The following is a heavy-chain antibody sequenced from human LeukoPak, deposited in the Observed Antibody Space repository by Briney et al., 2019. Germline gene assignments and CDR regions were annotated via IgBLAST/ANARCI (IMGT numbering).Heavy chain of an antibody. CDR2: LNFRGSL. D-gene: IGHD4/OR15-4a*01. V-gene: IGHV4-39*01. CDR3: ATRTYRAHFDH. J-gene: IGHJ4*02. Sequence: TSETLSLICTVSGGSITSGDYYWNWVRQPLGKGLEWIGNLNFRGSLFYHPSLKSRVTMSADPSQNQFSLRLMSVTAADTAVYYCATRTYRAHFDHWGQGTLVTVSS. CDR1: GGSITSGDYY.